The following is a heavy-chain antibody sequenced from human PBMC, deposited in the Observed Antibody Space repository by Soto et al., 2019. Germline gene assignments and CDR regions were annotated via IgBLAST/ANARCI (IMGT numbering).Heavy chain of an antibody. V-gene: IGHV1-3*04. CDR2: INTANDDT. J-gene: IGHJ4*02. CDR1: GYTFSSSP. D-gene: IGHD5-12*01. CDR3: ARDEGVASGN. Sequence: ASVKVSCKASGYTFSSSPLHWVRQAPGQRPEWMGWINTANDDTKYSQKFQDRVTLTRDTSASTAYMEVSSLTPEDTAVYYCARDEGVASGNWGQGTLVTVPS.